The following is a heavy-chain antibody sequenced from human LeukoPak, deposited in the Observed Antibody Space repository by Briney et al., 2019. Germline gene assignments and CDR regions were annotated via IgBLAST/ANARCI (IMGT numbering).Heavy chain of an antibody. Sequence: PSETLSLTCTVSGNSISSGDNYWSWIRQPAGKGLEWIVRIYTSGSTNYNPSLKSRVTISGDTSKNQFSLRLSSVTAADTAVYYCARASYSYDTNGWVPFDYWGQGTLVTVSS. CDR2: IYTSGST. V-gene: IGHV4-61*02. J-gene: IGHJ4*02. CDR1: GNSISSGDNY. D-gene: IGHD3-22*01. CDR3: ARASYSYDTNGWVPFDY.